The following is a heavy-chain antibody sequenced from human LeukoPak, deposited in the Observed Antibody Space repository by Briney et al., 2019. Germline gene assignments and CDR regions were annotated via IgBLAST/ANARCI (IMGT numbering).Heavy chain of an antibody. Sequence: ASVKVSCKASGYTFTSYDINWVRQATGQGLEWMGWMNPNSGNTGYAQKFQGRVTMTRNTSISTAYMELSSLRSEDTAVYYCASSGHDYGDPIDYWGQGTLVTVSS. J-gene: IGHJ4*02. CDR3: ASSGHDYGDPIDY. D-gene: IGHD4-17*01. V-gene: IGHV1-8*01. CDR1: GYTFTSYD. CDR2: MNPNSGNT.